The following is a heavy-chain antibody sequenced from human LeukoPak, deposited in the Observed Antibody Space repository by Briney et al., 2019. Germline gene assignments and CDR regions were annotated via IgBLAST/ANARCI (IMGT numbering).Heavy chain of an antibody. Sequence: GGSLRLSCAASGFTFSNYEMNWVRQAPGKGLEWVSYISSSGSTIYYADSVKGRFTISRDNAKNSLYLQMNSLRAEDTAVYYCARGGYYGDWYYFDYWGQGTLVTVSS. CDR3: ARGGYYGDWYYFDY. D-gene: IGHD4-17*01. CDR1: GFTFSNYE. V-gene: IGHV3-48*03. J-gene: IGHJ4*02. CDR2: ISSSGSTI.